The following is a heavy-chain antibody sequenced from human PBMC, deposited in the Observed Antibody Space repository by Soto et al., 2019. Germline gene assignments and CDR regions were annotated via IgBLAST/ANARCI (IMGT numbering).Heavy chain of an antibody. Sequence: PGGSLRLSCTASGFTFGDYTMHWVRQAPGKGLEWVALISWDGSNIDYADSVKGRFTISKDNSKNTLYLQMNSLRAEDTAVYYCAKDHEAHDFWSGFDYWGQGTLVTVSS. CDR1: GFTFGDYT. D-gene: IGHD3-3*01. CDR2: ISWDGSNI. J-gene: IGHJ4*02. CDR3: AKDHEAHDFWSGFDY. V-gene: IGHV3-30*18.